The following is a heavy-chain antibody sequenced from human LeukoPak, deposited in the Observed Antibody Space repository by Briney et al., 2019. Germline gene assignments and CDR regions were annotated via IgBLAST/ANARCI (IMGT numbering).Heavy chain of an antibody. CDR2: ISGSGGST. CDR3: AKGRGYCSSTSCPPNYYGMDV. CDR1: GFTFSSYA. J-gene: IGHJ6*02. Sequence: GGSLRLSCAASGFTFSSYAMSWVRQAPGKGLEWVSAISGSGGSTYYADSVKGRFTISRDNSKNTLYLQMNSLRAEDTAVYYCAKGRGYCSSTSCPPNYYGMDVWGQGTTVTVSS. V-gene: IGHV3-23*01. D-gene: IGHD2-2*01.